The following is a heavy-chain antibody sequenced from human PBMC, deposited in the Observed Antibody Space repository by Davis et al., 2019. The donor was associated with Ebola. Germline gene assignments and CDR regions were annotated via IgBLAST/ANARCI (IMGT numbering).Heavy chain of an antibody. CDR1: GGSFSGYY. Sequence: MPSEPLSPTFPVHGGSFSGYYWSWIRQPPGKGLEWIGEISHSGSTSYNPSLKSRVTISVDTSKNQFSLRLRSLTAADTAVYYCAGGGVGANFDYWGQGTLVTVSS. CDR2: ISHSGST. J-gene: IGHJ4*02. V-gene: IGHV4-34*01. CDR3: AGGGVGANFDY. D-gene: IGHD1-26*01.